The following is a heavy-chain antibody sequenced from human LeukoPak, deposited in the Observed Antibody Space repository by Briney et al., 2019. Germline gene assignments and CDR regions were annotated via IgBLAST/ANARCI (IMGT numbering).Heavy chain of an antibody. D-gene: IGHD3-3*01. CDR2: VSSDGINT. CDR1: GFTVSDTY. CDR3: AKPFGFLEWLYGGYFDS. Sequence: PGGSLRLSCAASGFTVSDTYMSWVRQAPGKGLEWVSAVSSDGINTYYTDSLKGRFTISRDNSKNTVFLQMHSLTAEDTAVYYCAKPFGFLEWLYGGYFDSWGQGTLVTVSS. J-gene: IGHJ4*02. V-gene: IGHV3-23*01.